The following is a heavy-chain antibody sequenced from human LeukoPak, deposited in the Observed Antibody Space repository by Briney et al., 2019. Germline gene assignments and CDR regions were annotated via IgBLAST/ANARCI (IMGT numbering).Heavy chain of an antibody. J-gene: IGHJ4*02. CDR1: GFTFSDYY. Sequence: KAGGSLRLSCVASGFTFSDYYMSWIRQAPGKGLEWISYISSSSSSTNYADSVKGRFTISRDNSKNTLYLQMNSLRAEDTAVYYCARDFILGALDYWGQGALVTVSS. V-gene: IGHV3-11*06. CDR2: ISSSSSST. CDR3: ARDFILGALDY. D-gene: IGHD3-3*01.